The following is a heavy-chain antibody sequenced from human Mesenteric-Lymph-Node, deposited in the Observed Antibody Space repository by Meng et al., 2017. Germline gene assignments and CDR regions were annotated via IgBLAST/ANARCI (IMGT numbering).Heavy chain of an antibody. D-gene: IGHD3-16*01. CDR3: PKVLLLPPWGYFAS. CDR2: IVRIPATP. J-gene: IGHJ4*02. CDR1: GFTFGTYD. V-gene: IGHV3-23*05. Sequence: EVQVWESGGGLVRPGGSLRLSCAASGFTFGTYDMSWFRQAPGKGLGWFPVIVRIPATPSFPDSLKGRFAFSRAIFTTPFFLQLTALPPEATPFFSFPKVLLLPPWGYFASWARELWSPSPQ.